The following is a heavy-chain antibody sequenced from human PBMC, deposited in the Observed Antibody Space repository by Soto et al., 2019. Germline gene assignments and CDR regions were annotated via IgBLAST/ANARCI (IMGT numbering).Heavy chain of an antibody. CDR3: ARAFGLNYFDY. CDR1: GGSISSYY. CDR2: MHYSGST. Sequence: SETLSLTCTVSGGSISSYYWSWIRQPPGKGLECIGYMHYSGSTNYNPSLKSRVTISVDTSKNQFSLRLSSVTAAETAVYYCARAFGLNYFDYWGQGTLVTVSS. D-gene: IGHD3-16*01. J-gene: IGHJ4*02. V-gene: IGHV4-59*01.